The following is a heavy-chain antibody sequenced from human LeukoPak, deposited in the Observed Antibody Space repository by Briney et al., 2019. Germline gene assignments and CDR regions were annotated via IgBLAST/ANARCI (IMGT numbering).Heavy chain of an antibody. D-gene: IGHD3-9*01. CDR3: AREYYDILTGYYQGPFDY. V-gene: IGHV3-21*01. CDR2: ISSSSSYI. J-gene: IGHJ4*02. Sequence: KPGGSLRLSCAASGFTFSSYSMNWVRQAPGKGLEWVSSISSSSSYIYYADSVKGRFTISRDNAKNSLYLQMNSLRAEDTAVYYCAREYYDILTGYYQGPFDYWGQGTLVTVSS. CDR1: GFTFSSYS.